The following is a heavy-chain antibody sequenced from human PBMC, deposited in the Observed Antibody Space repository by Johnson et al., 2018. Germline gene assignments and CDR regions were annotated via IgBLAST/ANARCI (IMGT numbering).Heavy chain of an antibody. CDR2: IWYDGRKK. J-gene: IGHJ6*02. CDR3: ARTVGGGSGSETSDYFYYGMDV. D-gene: IGHD3-10*01. V-gene: IGHV3-33*01. CDR1: GFTFSSYG. Sequence: VQLVESGGGVVQPGRSLRLSCAASGFTFSSYGMHWVRQAPGKGLEWVAVIWYDGRKKYYVDSVKGRFTISRDNSKKTLYLQMNRLRAEETAIYYCARTVGGGSGSETSDYFYYGMDVWGQGTTVTVSS.